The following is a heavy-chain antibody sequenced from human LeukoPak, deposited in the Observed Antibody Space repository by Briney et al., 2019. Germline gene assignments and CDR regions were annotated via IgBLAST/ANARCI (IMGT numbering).Heavy chain of an antibody. CDR3: AKGDSGYGEY. CDR1: GFTFSSYA. V-gene: IGHV3-30-3*01. J-gene: IGHJ4*02. CDR2: ISYDGSNK. Sequence: PGRSLRLSCAASGFTFSSYAMHWVRQAPGKGLEWVAVISYDGSNKYYADSVKGRFTISRDNSKNTLYLQMNSLRAEDTAVYYCAKGDSGYGEYWGQGTLVTVSS. D-gene: IGHD5-12*01.